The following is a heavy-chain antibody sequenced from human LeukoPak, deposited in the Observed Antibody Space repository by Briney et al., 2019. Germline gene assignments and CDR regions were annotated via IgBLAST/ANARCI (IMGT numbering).Heavy chain of an antibody. V-gene: IGHV3-23*01. Sequence: PGGSLRLSCAASGFTFSNYWMSWVRQAPGKGLEWVSAISGSGGSTYYADSVKGRFTISRDNSKNTLYLQMNSLRAEDTAVYYCARDPNSYGYRPGDWGQGTLVTVSS. J-gene: IGHJ4*02. CDR3: ARDPNSYGYRPGD. D-gene: IGHD5-18*01. CDR1: GFTFSNYW. CDR2: ISGSGGST.